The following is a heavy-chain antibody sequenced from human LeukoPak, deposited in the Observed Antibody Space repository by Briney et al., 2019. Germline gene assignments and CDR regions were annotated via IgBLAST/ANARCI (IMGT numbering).Heavy chain of an antibody. CDR2: IYPSDSDT. CDR3: ARRTKVVVNGLWVYCFDY. D-gene: IGHD3-22*01. Sequence: GESLKISCKGSGYSFTSYWIGWVRQMPGKGLEWMGIIYPSDSDTRYSPSFQGQVTISADKSISTAYLQWSSPKASDTAMYYCARRTKVVVNGLWVYCFDYWGQGTLVTVSS. CDR1: GYSFTSYW. J-gene: IGHJ4*02. V-gene: IGHV5-51*01.